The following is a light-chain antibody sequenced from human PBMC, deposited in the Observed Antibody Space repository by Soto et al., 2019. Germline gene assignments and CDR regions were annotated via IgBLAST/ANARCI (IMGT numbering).Light chain of an antibody. CDR3: RQYNALPTKT. V-gene: IGKV3-15*01. J-gene: IGKJ5*01. Sequence: EIVMTQSPPTLSGSPRERATLSCRASQSVSIKLAWYQQKPGQAPRLLIYDTSTRATGIPARFSGSGSGTEFTLTISSLQSEDFAVYYCRQYNALPTKTFGQGARLEV. CDR1: QSVSIK. CDR2: DTS.